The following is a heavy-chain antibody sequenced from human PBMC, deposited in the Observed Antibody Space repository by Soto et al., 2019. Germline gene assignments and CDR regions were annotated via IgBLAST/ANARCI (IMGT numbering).Heavy chain of an antibody. Sequence: QMQLVQSGAEVKERGSSVNISCKTSGGTFNTYALTWVRQAPGQGLEWIGGIIPIFGIKNVAQRFQGRVTINADESLTTAYMEMTSLRSDDTAVYYCAKEAGDHWGQGTLVTVSS. J-gene: IGHJ4*02. CDR2: IIPIFGIK. CDR3: AKEAGDH. CDR1: GGTFNTYA. V-gene: IGHV1-69*01. D-gene: IGHD3-10*01.